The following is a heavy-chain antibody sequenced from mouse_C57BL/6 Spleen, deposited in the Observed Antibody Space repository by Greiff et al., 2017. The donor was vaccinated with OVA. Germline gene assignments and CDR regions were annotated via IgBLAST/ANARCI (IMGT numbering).Heavy chain of an antibody. CDR3: ARGGIYYGSSSDY. D-gene: IGHD1-1*01. Sequence: QVQLQQPGAELVKPGASVKLSCKASGYTFTSYWMHWVKQRPGQGLEWIGMIHPNSGSTNYNEKFKSKATLTVDKSSSTAYMQLSSLTSEDSAVYYCARGGIYYGSSSDYWGQGTTLTVAS. CDR1: GYTFTSYW. CDR2: IHPNSGST. J-gene: IGHJ2*01. V-gene: IGHV1-64*01.